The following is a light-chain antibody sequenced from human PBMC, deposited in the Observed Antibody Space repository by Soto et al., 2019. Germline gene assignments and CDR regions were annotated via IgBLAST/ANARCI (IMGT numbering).Light chain of an antibody. CDR2: GNS. CDR1: SSNIGAGYD. J-gene: IGLJ1*01. Sequence: QSVLTQPPSVSGAPGQRVTISCTGSSSNIGAGYDVHWYQQLPGTAPKLLIYGNSNRPSGVPDRFSGSKSGTSASLAITELQAEDEADYYCQSYDSSLSGFYVFGIGTKVTV. CDR3: QSYDSSLSGFYV. V-gene: IGLV1-40*01.